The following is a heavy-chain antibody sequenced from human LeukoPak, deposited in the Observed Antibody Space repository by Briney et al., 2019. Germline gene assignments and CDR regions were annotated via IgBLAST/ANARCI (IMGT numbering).Heavy chain of an antibody. CDR1: GFTFDNYW. J-gene: IGHJ3*02. V-gene: IGHV3-7*01. CDR2: IKQDGSEK. D-gene: IGHD6-19*01. Sequence: GGSLRLSCEASGFTFDNYWMSWVRQAPGKGLEGVANIKQDGSEKYYVDSVKGRFTISRDNAKNPLFLQMNSLGAEDTAVYYCAVYSSGWYNTFDIWGQGTMVTVSS. CDR3: AVYSSGWYNTFDI.